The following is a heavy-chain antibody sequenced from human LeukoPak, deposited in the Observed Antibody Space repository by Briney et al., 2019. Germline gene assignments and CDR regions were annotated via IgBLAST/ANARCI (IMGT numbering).Heavy chain of an antibody. CDR3: ARAYSSSSYFYYYYGMDV. CDR1: GGSFSGYY. D-gene: IGHD6-6*01. V-gene: IGHV4-34*01. Sequence: SETLSLTCAVYGGSFSGYYWSWIRQPPGKGLEWIGEINHSGSTNYNPSLKSRVTISVDTSKNQFSLKLSSVTAADTAVYYCARAYSSSSYFYYYYGMDVWGQGTTVTASS. CDR2: INHSGST. J-gene: IGHJ6*02.